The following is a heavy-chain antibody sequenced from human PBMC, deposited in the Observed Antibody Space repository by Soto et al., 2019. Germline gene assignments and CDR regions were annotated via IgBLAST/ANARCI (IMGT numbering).Heavy chain of an antibody. D-gene: IGHD4-17*01. V-gene: IGHV3-30-3*01. CDR2: ISYDGSNK. CDR3: ARDPQAATVTLDY. Sequence: QVQLVESGGGVVQPGRSLRLSCAASGFTFSSYAMHWVRQAPGKGLEWVAVISYDGSNKYYADSVKGRFTISRDNSKNTLYLQMNSLRAEDTAVYYCARDPQAATVTLDYWGQLTLVTVSS. J-gene: IGHJ4*02. CDR1: GFTFSSYA.